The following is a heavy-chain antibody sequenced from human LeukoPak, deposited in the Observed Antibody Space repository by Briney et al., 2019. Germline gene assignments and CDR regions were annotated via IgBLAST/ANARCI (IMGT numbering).Heavy chain of an antibody. J-gene: IGHJ4*02. CDR2: ITASGGNT. CDR1: GFTFSSYA. CDR3: AKGNGYSYGRYYFDY. V-gene: IGHV3-23*01. Sequence: GGSLRLSCAASGFTFSSYAMGWVRQAPGKGLEWVSAITASGGNTYYADSVKGRFTISRDNSKNTLYLQVNSLRAEDTAVCYCAKGNGYSYGRYYFDYWGQGTLVTVSS. D-gene: IGHD5-18*01.